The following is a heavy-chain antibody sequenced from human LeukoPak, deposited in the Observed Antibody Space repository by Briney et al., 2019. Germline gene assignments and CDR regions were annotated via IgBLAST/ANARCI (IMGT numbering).Heavy chain of an antibody. Sequence: ASVKVSCKASGYTFTSYGISWVRQAPGQGLEWMGWISAYNGNTNYAQKLQGRVTMTTDTSTSTAYMELRSLGSDDTAVYYCARDPSAMAEYYFDYWGQGTLVTVSS. CDR1: GYTFTSYG. J-gene: IGHJ4*02. CDR3: ARDPSAMAEYYFDY. D-gene: IGHD5-18*01. V-gene: IGHV1-18*04. CDR2: ISAYNGNT.